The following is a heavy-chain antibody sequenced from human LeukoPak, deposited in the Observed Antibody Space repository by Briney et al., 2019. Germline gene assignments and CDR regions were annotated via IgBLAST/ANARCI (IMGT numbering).Heavy chain of an antibody. V-gene: IGHV3-74*01. D-gene: IGHD3-16*01. Sequence: GGALRLSCAASGFSLSRYWIHWVRQAPGKGLVWVSHTNSDGSSTSYADSVKGRFTISRDNAKNTLYLQMNSLRVEDTAVYYCARAGWGSDVDYWGQGTLVTVSS. J-gene: IGHJ4*02. CDR2: TNSDGSST. CDR3: ARAGWGSDVDY. CDR1: GFSLSRYW.